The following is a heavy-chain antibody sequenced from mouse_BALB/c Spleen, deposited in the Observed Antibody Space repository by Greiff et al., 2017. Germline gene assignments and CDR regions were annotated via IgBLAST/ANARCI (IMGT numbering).Heavy chain of an antibody. Sequence: QVQLQQPGAELVKPGASVKLSCKASGFTFTSYWMHWVKQRPGQGLEWIGEINPSNGRTNYNKKFKSKATLTVDKSSSTAYMQLCSLTSEDSAVYNCARNCGSNEEDMEVWGAGTTVTVSS. D-gene: IGHD1-1*01. CDR1: GFTFTSYW. J-gene: IGHJ1*01. CDR2: INPSNGRT. CDR3: ARNCGSNEEDMEV. V-gene: IGHV1S81*02.